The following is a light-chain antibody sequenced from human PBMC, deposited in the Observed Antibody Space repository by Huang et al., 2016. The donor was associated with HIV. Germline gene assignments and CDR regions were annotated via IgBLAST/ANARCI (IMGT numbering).Light chain of an antibody. Sequence: DIQMTQSPSSLSASVGDRVTITCQASQDISNNLNWYQQRPGKDPKLLIYDASNLETGAPTRFIGSGSGTDFIFTINSLQPEDIATYYCQHYDNLRLYSFGQGTKLEI. V-gene: IGKV1-33*01. CDR2: DAS. CDR3: QHYDNLRLYS. CDR1: QDISNN. J-gene: IGKJ2*01.